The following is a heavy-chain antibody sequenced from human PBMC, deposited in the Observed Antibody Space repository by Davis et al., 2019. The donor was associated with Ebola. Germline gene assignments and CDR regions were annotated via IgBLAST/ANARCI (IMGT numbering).Heavy chain of an antibody. CDR3: ARQGYYESYGLDV. V-gene: IGHV3-9*01. J-gene: IGHJ6*02. CDR2: ISWNSGSI. CDR1: GFTFDDYA. D-gene: IGHD3-22*01. Sequence: PGGSLRLSCAASGFTFDDYAMHWVRQAPGKGLEWVSGISWNSGSIGYADSVKGRFTISRDNAKNSLYLQMNSLRAEDTAVYYCARQGYYESYGLDVWGQGTTVTVSS.